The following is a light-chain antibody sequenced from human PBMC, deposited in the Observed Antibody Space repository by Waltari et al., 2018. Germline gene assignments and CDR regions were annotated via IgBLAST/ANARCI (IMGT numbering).Light chain of an antibody. J-gene: IGLJ3*02. V-gene: IGLV4-69*01. Sequence: QLVLTQSPSASASLGASVKLTRTLSSGHSSNIIAWLQQKPEKGPRYLMKVNSDGSHSKGDAIPDRFSGYSSGAERYLTISTVQSEDEADYYCQTGGHGTWVFGGGTKLTVL. CDR1: SGHSSNI. CDR2: VNSDGSH. CDR3: QTGGHGTWV.